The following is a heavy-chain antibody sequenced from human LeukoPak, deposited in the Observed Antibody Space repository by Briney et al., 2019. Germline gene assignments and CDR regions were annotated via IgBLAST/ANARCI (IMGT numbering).Heavy chain of an antibody. CDR1: GGTFSSYA. CDR2: IIPILGIA. V-gene: IGHV1-69*04. J-gene: IGHJ4*02. CDR3: AREREVRGVTYYFDY. D-gene: IGHD3-10*01. Sequence: SVKVSCKASGGTFSSYAISWVRQAPGQGLEWMGRIIPILGIANYAQKFQGRVTITADKSTSTAYMELSSLRSEDTAVYYCAREREVRGVTYYFDYWGQGTLVTVSS.